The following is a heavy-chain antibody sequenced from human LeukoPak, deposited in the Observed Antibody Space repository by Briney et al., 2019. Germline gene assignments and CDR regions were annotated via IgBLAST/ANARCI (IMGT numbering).Heavy chain of an antibody. J-gene: IGHJ4*02. CDR1: GYTFTSYY. CDR3: AINYYDSSGYLPFSY. CDR2: INPSGGST. D-gene: IGHD3-22*01. V-gene: IGHV1-46*01. Sequence: GASVKVSCKASGYTFTSYYMHWVRQAPGQGLEWMGIINPSGGSTSYAQKFQGRVTMTRDTSTSTVYMELSSLRSEDTAVYYCAINYYDSSGYLPFSYWGQGTLVTVSS.